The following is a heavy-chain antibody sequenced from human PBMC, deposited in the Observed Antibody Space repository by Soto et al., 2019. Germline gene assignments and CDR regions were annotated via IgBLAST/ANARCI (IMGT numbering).Heavy chain of an antibody. CDR3: ARDQTDSGGYSDY. CDR1: GVNFSSYG. Sequence: PXGSLRLSCEAAGVNFSSYGKHWVRQAPGKGLEWVAIIWNDGSNEYYADSVKGRFTISRDNSKNTVYLQVSKLRAEDTAVYFCARDQTDSGGYSDYWGQGTLVTVSS. V-gene: IGHV3-33*01. J-gene: IGHJ4*02. CDR2: IWNDGSNE. D-gene: IGHD3-22*01.